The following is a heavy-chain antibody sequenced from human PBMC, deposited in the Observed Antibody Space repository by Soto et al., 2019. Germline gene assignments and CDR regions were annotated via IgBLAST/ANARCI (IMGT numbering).Heavy chain of an antibody. V-gene: IGHV1-69*13. CDR3: ARDYVSGSSGWYAPLLDY. J-gene: IGHJ4*02. CDR1: GGTFSSYA. CDR2: IIPIFGTA. Sequence: RASVKVSCKASGGTFSSYAISWVRQAPGQGLEWMGGIIPIFGTANYAQKFQGRVTITADESTSTAYMELSSLRSEDTAVYYCARDYVSGSSGWYAPLLDYWGQGTLVTVSS. D-gene: IGHD6-19*01.